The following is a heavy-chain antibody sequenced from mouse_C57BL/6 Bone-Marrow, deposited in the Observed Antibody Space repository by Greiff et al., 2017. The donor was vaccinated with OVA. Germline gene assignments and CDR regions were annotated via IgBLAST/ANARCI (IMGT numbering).Heavy chain of an antibody. J-gene: IGHJ1*03. CDR1: GYTFTSYW. CDR2: IHPNSGST. CDR3: ARSADLLWLRRFYFEG. V-gene: IGHV1-64*01. D-gene: IGHD2-2*01. Sequence: QVQLQQPGAELVKPGASVKLSCKASGYTFTSYWMHWVKQRPGQGLEWIGMIHPNSGSTNYNEKFKSKATLTVDKSSSTAYMQLSSLTSEDSAVYYCARSADLLWLRRFYFEGWGTGTTVTVSS.